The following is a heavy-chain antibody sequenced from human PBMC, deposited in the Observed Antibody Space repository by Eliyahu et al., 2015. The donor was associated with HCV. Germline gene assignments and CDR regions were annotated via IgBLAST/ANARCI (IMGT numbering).Heavy chain of an antibody. CDR1: GFTFSSYT. J-gene: IGHJ4*01. Sequence: EVQLVESGGGLVKPGGSLRLSCVASGFTFSSYTMNWVRQAPGKGLEWVSSISSSSSYIYFADSVKGRFTISRDNAKNSLYLQMNSLRAEDTALYYCASNYDSWSGYTYWGHGTLVTVSS. CDR2: ISSSSSYI. D-gene: IGHD3-3*01. V-gene: IGHV3-21*01. CDR3: ASNYDSWSGYTY.